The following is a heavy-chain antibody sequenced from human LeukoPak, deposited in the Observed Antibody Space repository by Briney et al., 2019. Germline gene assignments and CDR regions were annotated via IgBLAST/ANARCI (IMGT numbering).Heavy chain of an antibody. CDR1: GFTFSSYA. Sequence: GGSLRLSCAASGFTFSSYAMHWVRQAPGKGLEWVAVISYDGSNKYYADSVRGRFTISRDNAKNSLYLQMNSLRAEDTAVYYCARDREVYSRTLEDWGQGTLVTVSS. V-gene: IGHV3-30*04. CDR3: ARDREVYSRTLED. CDR2: ISYDGSNK. J-gene: IGHJ4*02. D-gene: IGHD6-13*01.